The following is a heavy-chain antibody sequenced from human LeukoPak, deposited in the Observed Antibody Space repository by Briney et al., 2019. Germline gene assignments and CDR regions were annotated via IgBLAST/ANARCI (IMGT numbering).Heavy chain of an antibody. CDR3: VRVRHGDYFDY. J-gene: IGHJ4*02. V-gene: IGHV3-72*01. CDR2: TRNKPNGYTT. D-gene: IGHD4-17*01. CDR1: GFSITDHY. Sequence: GGSQRLSCAASGFSITDHYMDWVRQAPGKGLELVGRTRNKPNGYTTDYGTSVKGRFIVSRDDSENSLYLQMNGLKTEDTAVYYCVRVRHGDYFDYWGQGTLVTVSS.